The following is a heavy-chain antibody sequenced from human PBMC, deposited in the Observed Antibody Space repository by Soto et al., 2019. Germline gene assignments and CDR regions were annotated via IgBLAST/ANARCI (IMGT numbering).Heavy chain of an antibody. V-gene: IGHV4-4*02. J-gene: IGHJ4*02. CDR3: ARETDPYYGSGSYYY. CDR2: IYHSRSP. Sequence: QVQLQESGPGLVKPSGTLSLTCAVSGGSISSSNWWSWVRQPPGKGLEWIGEIYHSRSPNYNPSLKSRATISLDTSKNHFSLKLSSVTAADTGVYYCARETDPYYGSGSYYYWGQGTLVTVSS. CDR1: GGSISSSNW. D-gene: IGHD3-10*01.